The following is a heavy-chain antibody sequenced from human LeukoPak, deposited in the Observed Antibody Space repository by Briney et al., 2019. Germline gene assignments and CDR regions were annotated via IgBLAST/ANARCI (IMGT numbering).Heavy chain of an antibody. CDR3: ARRKGCSSTSCPPDY. CDR1: GYSFTTYW. Sequence: GESLKISCKGSGYSFTTYWIGWVRQMPGKGLEWMGIIYPGDSDTRYSPSLQGQVTMSADKSINTAYLQWSSLKASDTAMYYCARRKGCSSTSCPPDYWGQGTLVTVSS. CDR2: IYPGDSDT. V-gene: IGHV5-51*01. D-gene: IGHD2-2*01. J-gene: IGHJ4*02.